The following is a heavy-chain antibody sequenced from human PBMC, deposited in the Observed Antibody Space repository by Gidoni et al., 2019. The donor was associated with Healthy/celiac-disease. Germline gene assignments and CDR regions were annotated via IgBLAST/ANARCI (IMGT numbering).Heavy chain of an antibody. V-gene: IGHV4-34*01. CDR1: GGSFSGYY. Sequence: QVQLQQWGAGLLKPSETLSPTCAVYGGSFSGYYCSWIRQPPGKGLEWIGEINHSGSTNYNPSLKGRVTISVDTSKNQFSLKLSSVTAADTAVYYCARVSPTYYYDSSGYYPSFDYWGQGTLVTVSS. D-gene: IGHD3-22*01. CDR2: INHSGST. CDR3: ARVSPTYYYDSSGYYPSFDY. J-gene: IGHJ4*02.